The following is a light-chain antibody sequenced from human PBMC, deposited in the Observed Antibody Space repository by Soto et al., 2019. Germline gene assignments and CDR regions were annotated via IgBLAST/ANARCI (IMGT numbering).Light chain of an antibody. V-gene: IGLV2-11*01. CDR2: DVN. J-gene: IGLJ2*01. Sequence: QSALTQPRSVSGSPGQSVTISCTGTSSDVGGYNYVSWYQHHPGKAPTLILFDVNQRPSGVPHRFSGSKSGNTASLTISGLQAEYEATYYCCSYAGSYTVVFGGGTKLTVL. CDR3: CSYAGSYTVV. CDR1: SSDVGGYNY.